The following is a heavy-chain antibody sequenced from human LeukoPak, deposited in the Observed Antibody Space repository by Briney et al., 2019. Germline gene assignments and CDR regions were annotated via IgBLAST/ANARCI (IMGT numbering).Heavy chain of an antibody. Sequence: GESLKISCKGLGXDFSTYWNAWVRQRPGKGLEWMGIIYPGGSETRYDPSFQGQVTISADRSTSTAYLQWSSLRASDTAMYYCARASRDGYNQNFDHWGQGTLVTVSS. V-gene: IGHV5-51*01. D-gene: IGHD5-24*01. CDR3: ARASRDGYNQNFDH. CDR1: GXDFSTYW. J-gene: IGHJ4*02. CDR2: IYPGGSET.